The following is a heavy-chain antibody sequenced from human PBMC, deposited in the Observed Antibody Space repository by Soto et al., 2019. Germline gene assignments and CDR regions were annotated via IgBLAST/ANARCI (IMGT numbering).Heavy chain of an antibody. V-gene: IGHV3-23*01. Sequence: GESLKISCVASGLTFGSRAMSWVRQSPGEGLEWVSTITDTGGDSKYADSVRGRFAHYRDNSKNTLYLQMSALRAEDSAIYFCVRGSKDSYPGRRIFDFWGRGTLVTVSS. J-gene: IGHJ4*02. CDR3: VRGSKDSYPGRRIFDF. D-gene: IGHD2-15*01. CDR1: GLTFGSRA. CDR2: ITDTGGDS.